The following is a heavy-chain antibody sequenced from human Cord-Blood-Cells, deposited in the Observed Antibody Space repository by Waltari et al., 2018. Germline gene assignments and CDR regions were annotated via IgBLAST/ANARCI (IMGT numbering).Heavy chain of an antibody. J-gene: IGHJ5*02. V-gene: IGHV4-4*07. CDR1: GRPLSRYY. D-gene: IGHD3-22*01. CDR2: IYTSGNT. CDR3: ARGFGYDSSGYYSNWFDP. Sequence: QVQLQESGPGLVKPSETLSLTCTVSGRPLSRYYWIWTRQPAGNGLEWIGRIYTSGNTNYNPSLKSRVTMSVDTSKNQFSLKLSSVTAADTAVYYCARGFGYDSSGYYSNWFDPWGQGTLVTVSS.